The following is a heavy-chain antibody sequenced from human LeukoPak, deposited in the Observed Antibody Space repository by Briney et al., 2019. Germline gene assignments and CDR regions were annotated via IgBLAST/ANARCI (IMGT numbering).Heavy chain of an antibody. CDR1: GYTFIDYY. J-gene: IGHJ4*02. D-gene: IGHD2-15*01. Sequence: SVKVSCKASGYTFIDYYMHWVRLAPGQGLEWMGRIIPILNIANYAQKFQGRVTIVADESTSTAYMELSSLRSEDTAVYYCARDNPPFCNGGTCYSYWGQGTLVTVSS. CDR3: ARDNPPFCNGGTCYSY. CDR2: IIPILNIA. V-gene: IGHV1-69*04.